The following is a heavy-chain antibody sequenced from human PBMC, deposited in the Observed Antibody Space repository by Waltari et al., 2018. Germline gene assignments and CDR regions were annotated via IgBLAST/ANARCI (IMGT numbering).Heavy chain of an antibody. V-gene: IGHV4-4*02. Sequence: QVQLQESGPGLVKPSGTLSLTCGVSGDSMSGNYWWSWVRQPPGKGLEWIGQVHRSGRNNYHPPLESRVTVSIDTFNSQFSLEVTSATAADTALYFCARDRGRGLYLDSWGRGILVTVSP. D-gene: IGHD2-15*01. CDR2: VHRSGRN. CDR3: ARDRGRGLYLDS. J-gene: IGHJ4*02. CDR1: GDSMSGNYW.